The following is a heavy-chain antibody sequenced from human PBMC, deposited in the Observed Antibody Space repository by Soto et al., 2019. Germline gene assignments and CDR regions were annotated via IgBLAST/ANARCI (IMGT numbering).Heavy chain of an antibody. CDR1: GFTFSSYG. Sequence: QVQLVESGGGVVQPGRSLRLSCAASGFTFSSYGMHWVRQAPGKGLEWVAVIWYDGSNKYYADSMKGRFTISRDNSKNTLYLQMNSLRAEDTAVYYCARDADTAMVFNYWGQGTLVTVSS. CDR3: ARDADTAMVFNY. D-gene: IGHD5-18*01. J-gene: IGHJ4*02. CDR2: IWYDGSNK. V-gene: IGHV3-33*01.